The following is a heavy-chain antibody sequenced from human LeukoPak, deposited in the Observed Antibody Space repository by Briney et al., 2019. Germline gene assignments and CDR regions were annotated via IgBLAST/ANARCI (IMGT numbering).Heavy chain of an antibody. J-gene: IGHJ4*02. CDR3: ARGAPVDY. CDR2: IYYSGTT. Sequence: SETLSLTCTVTGGSISSYYWSWIRQPPGKGLEWIGYIYYSGTTNYNPSLKSRVTISVDTSKNQFSLKLSSVTAADTAVYYCARGAPVDYWGQGTLVTVSS. CDR1: GGSISSYY. V-gene: IGHV4-59*01.